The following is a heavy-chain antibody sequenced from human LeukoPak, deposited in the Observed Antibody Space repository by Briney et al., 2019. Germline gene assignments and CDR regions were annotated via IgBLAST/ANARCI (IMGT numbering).Heavy chain of an antibody. CDR3: ARTTEGGYTYDYFYYYYMDV. D-gene: IGHD5-18*01. J-gene: IGHJ6*03. CDR2: IYYSGST. CDR1: GGSISSSSYY. Sequence: SETLSLTCTVSGGSISSSSYYWSWIRQPPGKGLEWIGYIYYSGSTNYNPSLKSRVTISVDTSKNLFSLKLSSVTAADTAVYYCARTTEGGYTYDYFYYYYMDVRGKGTTVTISS. V-gene: IGHV4-61*01.